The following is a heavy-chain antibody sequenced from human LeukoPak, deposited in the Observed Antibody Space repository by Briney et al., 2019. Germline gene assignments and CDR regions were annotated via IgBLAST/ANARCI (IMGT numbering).Heavy chain of an antibody. Sequence: GGSLRLSCAASGFTFSSYDMHWVRQATGKGLEWVSAIGTAGDTYYPGSAKGRFTISRENAKNSLYLQMNSLRAGDTAVYYCARGRYSSSSGRYFDLWGRGTLVTVSS. V-gene: IGHV3-13*01. CDR1: GFTFSSYD. J-gene: IGHJ2*01. CDR3: ARGRYSSSSGRYFDL. CDR2: IGTAGDT. D-gene: IGHD6-6*01.